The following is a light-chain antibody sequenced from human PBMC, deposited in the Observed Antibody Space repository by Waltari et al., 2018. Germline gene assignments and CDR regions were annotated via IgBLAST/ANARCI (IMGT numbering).Light chain of an antibody. J-gene: IGLJ1*01. CDR1: SSDVAYSQY. CDR2: DVS. Sequence: QAALTQPASVSGSPGQSITISCTGTSSDVAYSQYVSWYQYQPGKVPKFIMYDVSKRPSGVSHRFCGSKYGNKASLTSSNLQPEDEAYYYCCSFTSTYPYVFGPGTKVIV. V-gene: IGLV2-23*02. CDR3: CSFTSTYPYV.